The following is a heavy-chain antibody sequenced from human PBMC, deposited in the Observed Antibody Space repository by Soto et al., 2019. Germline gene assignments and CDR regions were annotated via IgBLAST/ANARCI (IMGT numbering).Heavy chain of an antibody. Sequence: QDQLVHSGAEVKKPGSSVKVSCKAFGGPFSSHTFSWVRQAPGQGLEWMGRIIPAIGTTTYAQKFQGRVTITADESVTTVYMELNSLRTEDTAVYYFARTDFGDYWYFDLWGRGTLVTVSS. V-gene: IGHV1-69*08. D-gene: IGHD4-17*01. J-gene: IGHJ2*01. CDR3: ARTDFGDYWYFDL. CDR2: IIPAIGTT. CDR1: GGPFSSHT.